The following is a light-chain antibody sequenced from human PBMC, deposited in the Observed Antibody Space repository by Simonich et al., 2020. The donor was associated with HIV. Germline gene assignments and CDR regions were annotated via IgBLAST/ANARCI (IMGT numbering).Light chain of an antibody. J-gene: IGLJ2*01. CDR2: EGR. Sequence: QSALTQPASVSGSPGQSIPISCTGTSSDVWTYNLFSWYQQHPGKAPKLRIYEGRKRPSGVSNRFSGSKSGNTASLTISGLQAEDEADYYCCSYAGISTFKVFGGGTKLTVL. CDR1: SSDVWTYNL. CDR3: CSYAGISTFKV. V-gene: IGLV2-23*03.